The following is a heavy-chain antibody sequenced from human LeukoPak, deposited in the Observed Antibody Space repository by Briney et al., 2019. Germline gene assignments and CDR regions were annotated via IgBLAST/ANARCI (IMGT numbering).Heavy chain of an antibody. D-gene: IGHD3-22*01. J-gene: IGHJ4*02. CDR2: IYYSGST. Sequence: PSETLSLTCTVSGGSISTYYWSWIRHPPGKGLGWIGYIYYSGSTKYNTSLKSRVTIPVDTSKNQFSLKLSSVTAADTAVYYCARYNYDSSGFGPDYWGQGTLVTVSS. V-gene: IGHV4-59*01. CDR1: GGSISTYY. CDR3: ARYNYDSSGFGPDY.